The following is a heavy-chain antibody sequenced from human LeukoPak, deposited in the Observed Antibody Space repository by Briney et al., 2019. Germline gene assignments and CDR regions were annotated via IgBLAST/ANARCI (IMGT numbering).Heavy chain of an antibody. Sequence: GGSLRLSCAASGFTFSSYAMSWVRQAPGKGLEWVSAISGSGGSTFYADSVKGRFTISRDNSKNTLYLQMNSLRAEDTAVYYCAKGVSFGELLYYYGMDVWGQGTTVTVSS. CDR1: GFTFSSYA. V-gene: IGHV3-23*01. CDR3: AKGVSFGELLYYYGMDV. J-gene: IGHJ6*02. D-gene: IGHD3-10*01. CDR2: ISGSGGST.